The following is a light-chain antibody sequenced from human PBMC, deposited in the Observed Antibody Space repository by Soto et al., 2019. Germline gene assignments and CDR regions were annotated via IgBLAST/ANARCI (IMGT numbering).Light chain of an antibody. J-gene: IGKJ5*01. CDR2: AAS. CDR3: QQLNGYPIT. V-gene: IGKV1-9*01. CDR1: QGISRY. Sequence: DIQLTQSPSFLSASVRDRVAITCRASQGISRYLSWYQQKPGKAPNLLIYAASTLQSGVPSRFSGSGSGTEFTLTISSLQPEDFATYYCQQLNGYPITFGQGTRLEIQ.